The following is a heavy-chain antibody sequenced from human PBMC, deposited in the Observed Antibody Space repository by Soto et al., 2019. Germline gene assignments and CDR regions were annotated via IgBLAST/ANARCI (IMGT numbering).Heavy chain of an antibody. CDR1: GFTVSSNY. V-gene: IGHV3-66*01. J-gene: IGHJ5*02. CDR2: IYSGGTT. D-gene: IGHD3-22*01. Sequence: EVQLVESGGGLVQPGGSLRLSCAASGFTVSSNYMSWVRQAPGKGLEWVSVIYSGGTTYYADSVKGRFTISRDNSKNTLYLQMNSRRAEETAVYYWARNGDSSDYRGWFDPWGQGTLVTVSS. CDR3: ARNGDSSDYRGWFDP.